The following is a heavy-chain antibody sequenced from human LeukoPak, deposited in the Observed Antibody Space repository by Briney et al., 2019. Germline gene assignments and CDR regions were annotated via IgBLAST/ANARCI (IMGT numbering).Heavy chain of an antibody. CDR1: GYTFFSHG. J-gene: IGHJ4*02. V-gene: IGHV1-18*01. D-gene: IGHD5-24*01. CDR3: ARAASRDGYNDY. CDR2: ISTYNGNT. Sequence: ASVKVSCKASGYTFFSHGISWVRQAPGQGLEWMGWISTYNGNTNYAQKLQGRVTMTTDTSTSTAYMELRSLRSDDTAVYYCARAASRDGYNDYWGQGTLVTVSS.